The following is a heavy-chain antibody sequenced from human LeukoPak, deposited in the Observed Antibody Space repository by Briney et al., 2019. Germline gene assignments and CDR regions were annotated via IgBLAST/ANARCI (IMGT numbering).Heavy chain of an antibody. Sequence: PGGSLRLSCAASGFTFTRNAMAWVRQAPGKGLEWVSYISSSSSTIYYADSVKGRFTISRDNARNSLYLQMNSLRDEDTALYSCARAQTMFWEFDGFDIWGRGTKVTVSS. CDR3: ARAQTMFWEFDGFDI. V-gene: IGHV3-48*02. D-gene: IGHD3-10*02. CDR2: ISSSSSTI. J-gene: IGHJ3*02. CDR1: GFTFTRNA.